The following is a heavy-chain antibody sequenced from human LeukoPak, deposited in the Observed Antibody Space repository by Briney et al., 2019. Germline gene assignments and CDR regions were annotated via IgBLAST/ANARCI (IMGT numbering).Heavy chain of an antibody. J-gene: IGHJ4*02. V-gene: IGHV3-48*01. D-gene: IGHD3-10*01. CDR2: ISSSSSTI. CDR3: AREGTSSPLYYYGSGSDDY. Sequence: PGGSLRLSCAASGFTFSSYSMNWVRQAPGKGLEWVSYISSSSSTIYYADSVKGRFTISRDNAKNSLYLQMNSLRAEDTAVYYCAREGTSSPLYYYGSGSDDYWGQGTLVTVSS. CDR1: GFTFSSYS.